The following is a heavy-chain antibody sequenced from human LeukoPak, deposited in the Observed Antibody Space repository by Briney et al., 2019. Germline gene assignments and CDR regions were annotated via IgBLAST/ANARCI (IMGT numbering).Heavy chain of an antibody. CDR3: ARDGGDGGFDY. J-gene: IGHJ4*02. Sequence: GGSLRLSCAASGFTFSSYGMHWVRQAPGKGLEWVAVIWYDGSNKYYADSVKGRFTISRDNSKNTLYLRMNSLRAEDTAVYYCARDGGDGGFDYWGQGTLVTVSS. CDR2: IWYDGSNK. V-gene: IGHV3-33*01. D-gene: IGHD4-23*01. CDR1: GFTFSSYG.